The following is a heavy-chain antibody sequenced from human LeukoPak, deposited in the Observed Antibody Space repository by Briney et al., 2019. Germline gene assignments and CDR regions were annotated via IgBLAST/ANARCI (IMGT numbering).Heavy chain of an antibody. CDR2: ISSSSSYI. Sequence: GGSLRLSCAASGFTFSSYSMNWVRQAPGKGLEWVSSISSSSSYIYYADSVKGRFTISRDNAKNSLYLQMNSLRAEDTAVYYCARHPLDSSWYYFDYWGQGTLVTVSS. CDR1: GFTFSSYS. CDR3: ARHPLDSSWYYFDY. V-gene: IGHV3-21*01. J-gene: IGHJ4*02. D-gene: IGHD6-13*01.